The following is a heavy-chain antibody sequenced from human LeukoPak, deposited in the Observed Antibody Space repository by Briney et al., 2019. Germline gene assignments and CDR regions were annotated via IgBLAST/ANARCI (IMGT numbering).Heavy chain of an antibody. CDR1: GFTFSSYE. J-gene: IGHJ4*02. CDR3: ARTYCGGDCYADY. CDR2: ISSISSTI. D-gene: IGHD2-21*02. Sequence: PGGSLRLSCAASGFTFSSYEMNWVRQAPGKGLEWVSYISSISSTIYYADSLKGRFTISRDNAKNSLYLQMNSLRAEDTAVYCCARTYCGGDCYADYWGQGTLVTVSS. V-gene: IGHV3-48*03.